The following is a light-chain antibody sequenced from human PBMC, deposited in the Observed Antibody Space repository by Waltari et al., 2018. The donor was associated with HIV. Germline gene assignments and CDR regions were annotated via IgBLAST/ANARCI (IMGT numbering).Light chain of an antibody. V-gene: IGKV3-15*01. Sequence: EKVMTQSPVTLFVSPGERATRLCGASQSVSSDLAWYQQRPGQPPRRLIYGASTRATGIPARFSGSGSGTEFTLTISSLQSEDFAVYYCQQYNDWPPGYTFGQGTKLQIK. CDR3: QQYNDWPPGYT. CDR2: GAS. J-gene: IGKJ2*01. CDR1: QSVSSD.